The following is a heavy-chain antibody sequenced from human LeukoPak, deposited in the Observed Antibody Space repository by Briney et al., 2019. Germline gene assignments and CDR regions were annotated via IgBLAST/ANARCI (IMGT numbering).Heavy chain of an antibody. CDR3: ATTTIRLGY. D-gene: IGHD1-26*01. CDR2: IYYSGTT. V-gene: IGHV4-39*07. Sequence: SETLSLTCTVSGGSTSSSSNYWGWIRQPPGKGLEWIGSIYYSGTTYYNPSLKSRVTISVDTSKNQFSLKLSSVTAADTAVYYCATTTIRLGYWGQGTLVTVSS. J-gene: IGHJ4*02. CDR1: GGSTSSSSNY.